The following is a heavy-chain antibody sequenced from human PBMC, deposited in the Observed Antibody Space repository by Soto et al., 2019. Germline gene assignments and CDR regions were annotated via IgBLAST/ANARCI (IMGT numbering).Heavy chain of an antibody. V-gene: IGHV1-2*02. D-gene: IGHD3-3*01. J-gene: IGHJ3*02. CDR2: INPATGAA. Sequence: QLHLVQSGAVVKKPGASVTVSCSASGYPVTAYYMHWVRQAPGRGLEWMGGINPATGAAKYTQTFEGRVTMARDPSTGTAFMELSGLTSEDTAVFYCARGGGVGVAGSAAFDMWGQGTLVNVSS. CDR1: GYPVTAYY. CDR3: ARGGGVGVAGSAAFDM.